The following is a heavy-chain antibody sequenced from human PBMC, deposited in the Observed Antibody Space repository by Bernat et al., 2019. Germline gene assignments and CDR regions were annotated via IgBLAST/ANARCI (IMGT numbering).Heavy chain of an antibody. V-gene: IGHV1-18*01. Sequence: QVQLVQSGLEVKRTGTSVKVSCKASGYTFTTYGISWVRQAPGQGLEWMGWISAYNGNTNYAQKLQGRVTITADESTSTAYMELRSLRSEDTAVYYCASGSYGDYYYMDVWGKGTTVIVSS. CDR1: GYTFTTYG. CDR3: ASGSYGDYYYMDV. J-gene: IGHJ6*03. D-gene: IGHD1-26*01. CDR2: ISAYNGNT.